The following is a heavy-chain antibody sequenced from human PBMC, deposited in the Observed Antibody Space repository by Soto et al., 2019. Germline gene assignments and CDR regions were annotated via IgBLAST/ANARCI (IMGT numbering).Heavy chain of an antibody. Sequence: GASVKVSCKASGYTFTSYYMHWVRQAPGQGLEWMGIINPSGGSTSYAQKSQGRVTMTRDTSTSTVYMELSSLRSEDTAVYYCARDEGEWELPPSIGYYGMDVWGQGTTVTVSS. V-gene: IGHV1-46*01. CDR2: INPSGGST. CDR3: ARDEGEWELPPSIGYYGMDV. J-gene: IGHJ6*02. D-gene: IGHD1-26*01. CDR1: GYTFTSYY.